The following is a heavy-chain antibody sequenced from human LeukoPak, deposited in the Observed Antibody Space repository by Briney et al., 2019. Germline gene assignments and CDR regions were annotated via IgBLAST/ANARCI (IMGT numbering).Heavy chain of an antibody. CDR1: GYAFTGYY. CDR3: AREAYYDSSGYDGFWNY. D-gene: IGHD3-22*01. J-gene: IGHJ4*02. Sequence: GASVKVSCKASGYAFTGYYMHWVRQAPGQGPEWMGWINPNSGGTNYAQKFQGRVTMTRDTSISTAYMELSRLRSDDTAVYYCAREAYYDSSGYDGFWNYWGQGTLVTVSS. CDR2: INPNSGGT. V-gene: IGHV1-2*02.